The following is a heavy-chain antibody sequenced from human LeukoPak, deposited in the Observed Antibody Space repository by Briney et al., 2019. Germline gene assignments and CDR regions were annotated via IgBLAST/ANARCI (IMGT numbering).Heavy chain of an antibody. CDR2: MNPNSGNR. V-gene: IGHV1-8*01. CDR1: GYTFSSYD. CDR3: ARRVGSGWPVQH. J-gene: IGHJ1*01. D-gene: IGHD6-19*01. Sequence: PVASVKVSCKASGYTFSSYDINWVRQATGQGLEWMGWMNPNSGNRGYAQKFQGRLNMTRNTSISTAYTELSSLRSEDSAVYYCARRVGSGWPVQHWGQGTLVTVSS.